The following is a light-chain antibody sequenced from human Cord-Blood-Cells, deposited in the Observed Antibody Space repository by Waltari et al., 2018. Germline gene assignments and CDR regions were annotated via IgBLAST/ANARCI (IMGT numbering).Light chain of an antibody. V-gene: IGLV2-14*03. CDR3: SSYTSSSTWV. CDR2: DVS. J-gene: IGLJ3*02. Sequence: QSALTQPASVSGSPGQSITISCPGTSSDVGGYNYVSWYQQHPGKAPKPMIYDVSNRPSGVSNRFSGSKSGNTASLTISGRQAEDEADYYCSSYTSSSTWVFGGGTKLTVL. CDR1: SSDVGGYNY.